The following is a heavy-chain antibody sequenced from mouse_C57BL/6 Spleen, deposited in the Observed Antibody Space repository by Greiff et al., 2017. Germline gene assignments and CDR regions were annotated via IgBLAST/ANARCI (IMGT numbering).Heavy chain of an antibody. CDR3: TRGRGYDYAMDY. CDR2: ISSGGDYI. J-gene: IGHJ4*01. V-gene: IGHV5-9-1*02. CDR1: GFTFSSYA. D-gene: IGHD2-2*01. Sequence: DVMLVESGEGLVKPGGSLKLSCAASGFTFSSYAMSWVRQTPEKRLEWVAYISSGGDYIYYADTVKGRFTISRDNARNTLYLQMSSLKSEDTAMYYCTRGRGYDYAMDYWGQGTSVTVSS.